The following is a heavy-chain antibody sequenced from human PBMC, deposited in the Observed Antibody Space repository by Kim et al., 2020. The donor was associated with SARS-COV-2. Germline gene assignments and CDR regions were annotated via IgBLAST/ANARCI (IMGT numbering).Heavy chain of an antibody. V-gene: IGHV3-23*01. CDR2: ISSGGGGT. CDR3: AKRRLYDNSAFDS. CDR1: GFTFSSYA. D-gene: IGHD3-22*01. J-gene: IGHJ4*02. Sequence: GGSLRLSCAASGFTFSSYAMTWVRQAPGKGLEWVSSISSGGGGTYYADSVKGRFTISRDDSKNTLYLQMSSLRAEDTAVYYCAKRRLYDNSAFDSWGQGTRVTVPS.